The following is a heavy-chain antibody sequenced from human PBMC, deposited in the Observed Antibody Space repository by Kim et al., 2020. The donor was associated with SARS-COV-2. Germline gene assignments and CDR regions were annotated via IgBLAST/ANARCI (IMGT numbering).Heavy chain of an antibody. V-gene: IGHV3-9*01. CDR2: ISWNSGSI. Sequence: GGSLRLSCAASGFTFDDYAMHWVRQAPGKGLEWVSGISWNSGSIGYADSVKGRFTISRDNAKNSLYLQMNSLRAEDTALYYCAKDRGIRYFDWLDSFDIWGQGTMVTVSS. J-gene: IGHJ3*02. CDR1: GFTFDDYA. CDR3: AKDRGIRYFDWLDSFDI. D-gene: IGHD3-9*01.